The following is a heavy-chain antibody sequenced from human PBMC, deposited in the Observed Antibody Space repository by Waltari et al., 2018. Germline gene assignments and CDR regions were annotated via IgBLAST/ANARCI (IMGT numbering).Heavy chain of an antibody. CDR2: MHPSGSP. CDR1: GGSFSGYY. Sequence: QVQLQQWGAGLLKPSETLSLTCAVYGGSFSGYYGSWIRQPPGKGLEWIGEMHPSGSPYYNPSLQSRVTILVDTSKNQLSLKLGSVTAADTAVYYCARGPDHAKTGYWGQGTLVTVSS. J-gene: IGHJ4*02. V-gene: IGHV4-34*01. CDR3: ARGPDHAKTGY.